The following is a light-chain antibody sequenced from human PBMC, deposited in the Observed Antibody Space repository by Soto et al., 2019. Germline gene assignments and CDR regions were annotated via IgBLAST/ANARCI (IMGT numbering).Light chain of an antibody. V-gene: IGKV1-39*01. CDR2: SSS. CDR3: LQTFTTHIT. J-gene: IGKJ4*01. Sequence: DIPMTQSHSSLSASAGDTVTITCRASHNIADYLSWYQQKPGKAPKLLMYSSSILHDGVSSRFSGDGSGTAFTLTITGLQPEDFATYYCLQTFTTHITFGGGTAVEVK. CDR1: HNIADY.